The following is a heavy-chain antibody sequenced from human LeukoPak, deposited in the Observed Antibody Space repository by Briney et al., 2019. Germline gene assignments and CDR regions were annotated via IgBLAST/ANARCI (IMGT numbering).Heavy chain of an antibody. J-gene: IGHJ4*02. D-gene: IGHD6-13*01. Sequence: GASLKISFKGSGYRFTSYWISWVRQMPGKGLEWMGTIDPSDSYTNYSPSFQGHVTITADKSVTTASLQWSSLKASDTAMYYCARHYSRSSPFDYWGQGTLVTVSS. CDR3: ARHYSRSSPFDY. CDR2: IDPSDSYT. V-gene: IGHV5-10-1*01. CDR1: GYRFTSYW.